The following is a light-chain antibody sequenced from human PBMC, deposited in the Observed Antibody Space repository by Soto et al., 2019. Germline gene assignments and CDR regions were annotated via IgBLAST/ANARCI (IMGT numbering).Light chain of an antibody. CDR3: QQYGSSPWT. J-gene: IGKJ1*01. CDR1: QSVSSSY. V-gene: IGKV3-20*01. Sequence: EMVLTQSQGTLSLSPGERATLSCRASQSVSSSYLAWYQQKPGQAPRLLIYGASSRATGIPDRFSGSGSGTDFTLTISRLEPEDFAVYYCQQYGSSPWTFGQGTKVESK. CDR2: GAS.